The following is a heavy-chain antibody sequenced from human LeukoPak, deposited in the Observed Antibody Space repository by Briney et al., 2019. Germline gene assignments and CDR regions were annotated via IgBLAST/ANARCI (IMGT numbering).Heavy chain of an antibody. D-gene: IGHD1-26*01. Sequence: GGSLRLSCAASGFTFSNYAMSWVRQAPGEGLEWVSGISVSGGTTHYADSVKGRFTISRDNSKNTLYLQMNGLRAEDTAVYYCAKDHGMGPTASYFDYWGQGTLVTVSS. J-gene: IGHJ4*02. CDR3: AKDHGMGPTASYFDY. CDR2: ISVSGGTT. V-gene: IGHV3-23*01. CDR1: GFTFSNYA.